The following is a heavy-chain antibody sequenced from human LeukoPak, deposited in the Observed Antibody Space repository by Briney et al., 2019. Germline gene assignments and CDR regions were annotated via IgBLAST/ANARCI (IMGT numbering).Heavy chain of an antibody. J-gene: IGHJ4*02. CDR3: ASAGETEGYDHGEYFDY. V-gene: IGHV4-34*01. CDR1: GFTVSSNY. CDR2: INHSGST. Sequence: PGGSLRLSCAASGFTVSSNYMSWIRQPPGKGLEWIGEINHSGSTNYNPSLKSRVTISVDTSKNQFSLKLSSVTAADTAVYYCASAGETEGYDHGEYFDYWGQGTLVTVSS. D-gene: IGHD2-2*01.